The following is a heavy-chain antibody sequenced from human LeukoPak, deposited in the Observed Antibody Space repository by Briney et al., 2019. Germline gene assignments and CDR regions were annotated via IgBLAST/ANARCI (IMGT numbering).Heavy chain of an antibody. CDR2: INPNSGGT. J-gene: IGHJ4*02. D-gene: IGHD2-2*01. V-gene: IGHV1-2*02. CDR1: GYTFTGYY. CDR3: ASSPGGVVVPALDY. Sequence: ASVKVFWTASGYTFTGYYMHWVRQAPGQGLELMGWINPNSGGTNYAQKFQGRVTMTRDTSISTAYMELSRLRSDDTAVCYCASSPGGVVVPALDYWGQGTLVTVSS.